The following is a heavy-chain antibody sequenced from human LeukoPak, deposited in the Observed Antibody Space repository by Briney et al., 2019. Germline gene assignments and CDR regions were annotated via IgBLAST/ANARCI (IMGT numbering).Heavy chain of an antibody. CDR3: ARDLYGDYVWPIDY. J-gene: IGHJ4*02. V-gene: IGHV3-7*01. Sequence: PGGSLRLSCAASGFTFSSYWMSWVRQAPGKGLEWVANIKQDGSEKYYVDSVKGRFTISRDNAKNSLYLQMNSLRAEDTAVYYCARDLYGDYVWPIDYWGQGTLVTVSS. D-gene: IGHD4-17*01. CDR2: IKQDGSEK. CDR1: GFTFSSYW.